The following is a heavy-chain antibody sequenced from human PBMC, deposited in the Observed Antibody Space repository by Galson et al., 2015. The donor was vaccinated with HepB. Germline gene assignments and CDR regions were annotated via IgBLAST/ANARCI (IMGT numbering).Heavy chain of an antibody. CDR2: IYYSGST. Sequence: SETLSLTCTVSGGSISSYYWSWIRQPPGKGLEWIGYIYYSGSTNYNPSLKSRVTISLDTSKNQFSLKLSSVTAADTAVYYCARSSRGASAGFDIWGQGTMVTVSS. CDR1: GGSISSYY. J-gene: IGHJ3*02. CDR3: ARSSRGASAGFDI. V-gene: IGHV4-59*08. D-gene: IGHD3-10*01.